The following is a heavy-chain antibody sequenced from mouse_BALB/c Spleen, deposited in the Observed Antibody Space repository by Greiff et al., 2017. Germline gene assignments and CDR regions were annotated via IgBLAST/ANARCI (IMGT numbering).Heavy chain of an antibody. CDR2: IDPANGNT. V-gene: IGHV14-3*02. D-gene: IGHD2-1*01. CDR1: GFNIKDTY. Sequence: EVQLQQSGAELVKPGASVKLSCTASGFNIKDTYMHWVKQRPEQGLEWIGRIDPANGNTKYDPKFQGKATITADTSSNTAYLQLSSLTSEDTAVYYCASDGNYGYFDYWGQGTTLTVSS. J-gene: IGHJ2*01. CDR3: ASDGNYGYFDY.